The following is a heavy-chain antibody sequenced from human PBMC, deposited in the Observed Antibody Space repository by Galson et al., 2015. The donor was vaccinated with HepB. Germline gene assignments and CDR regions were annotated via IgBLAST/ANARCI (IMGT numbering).Heavy chain of an antibody. J-gene: IGHJ4*02. D-gene: IGHD6-6*01. CDR3: ARSHSNFIAAPPDY. Sequence: PALVKPTQTLTLTCTFSGFSLSTSGMCVSWIRQPPGKALEWLALIDWDDDKYYSTSLKTRLTISKDTSKNQVVLTMTNMDPVDTATYYCARSHSNFIAAPPDYWGQGTLVTVSS. CDR2: IDWDDDK. V-gene: IGHV2-70*01. CDR1: GFSLSTSGMC.